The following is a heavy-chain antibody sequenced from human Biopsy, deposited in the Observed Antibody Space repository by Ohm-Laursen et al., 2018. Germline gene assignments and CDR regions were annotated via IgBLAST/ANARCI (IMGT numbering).Heavy chain of an antibody. CDR1: GYAFTDYF. V-gene: IGHV1-2*02. D-gene: IGHD3-16*02. J-gene: IGHJ3*01. CDR3: ARDIMNPIGGLVARSDVFDV. Sequence: GASVTVSCQASGYAFTDYFLHWVRQAPGQGPEWMGWISPSSGGPHYAQKFQGRVTRIRDTSATTGYMELSSLRSDDTAVYYCARDIMNPIGGLVARSDVFDVWGQGTMVTVSS. CDR2: ISPSSGGP.